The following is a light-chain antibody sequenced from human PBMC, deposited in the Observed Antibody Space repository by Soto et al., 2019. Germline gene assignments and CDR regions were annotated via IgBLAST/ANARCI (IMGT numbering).Light chain of an antibody. CDR3: CSYAGTYTLWV. CDR2: DVT. J-gene: IGLJ3*02. V-gene: IGLV2-11*01. Sequence: QSALTQPRSVSRSPGQSVTISCTGTSGDVGGYNFVSWYQQYPGKAPKLIIYDVTKRPSGVPDRFSGSKSGNTASLTISGLQAEDDADYYCCSYAGTYTLWVFGGGTKLTVL. CDR1: SGDVGGYNF.